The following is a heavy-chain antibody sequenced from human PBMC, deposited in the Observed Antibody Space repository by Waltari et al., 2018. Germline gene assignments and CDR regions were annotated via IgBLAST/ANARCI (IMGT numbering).Heavy chain of an antibody. Sequence: VKLVQSGAEVKTHGATVDISCKTSGYTFTRYNIHWIRQAPGQGPEWMGISNPNDDSVTYAQKFQDRVITTIDTSTNTGISELRGLTSVDTAIYSCARDDDRSSGYYGLIVDCWGQGTPVTVSS. D-gene: IGHD3-3*01. V-gene: IGHV1-46*01. J-gene: IGHJ4*02. CDR2: SNPNDDSV. CDR1: GYTFTRYN. CDR3: ARDDDRSSGYYGLIVDC.